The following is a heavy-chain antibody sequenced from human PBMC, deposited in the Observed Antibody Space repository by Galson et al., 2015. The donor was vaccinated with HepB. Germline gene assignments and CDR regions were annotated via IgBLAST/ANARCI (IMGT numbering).Heavy chain of an antibody. CDR1: GFTFTASP. V-gene: IGHV3-30*04. Sequence: SLRLSCAASGFTFTASPMHWVRQAPDEGLKWVAVISFDGNDKYYVDSVKGRFTISRDTSTNTLFLQMDSLTIEDTAVYYCARGKARGLEIDSWGQGTLVTVAS. D-gene: IGHD3-10*01. CDR3: ARGKARGLEIDS. CDR2: ISFDGNDK. J-gene: IGHJ4*02.